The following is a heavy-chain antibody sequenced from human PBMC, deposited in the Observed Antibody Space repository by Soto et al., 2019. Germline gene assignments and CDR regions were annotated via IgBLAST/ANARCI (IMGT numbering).Heavy chain of an antibody. J-gene: IGHJ4*02. D-gene: IGHD4-17*01. Sequence: PGGSLRLSCSASGFTFGDYTMSWFRQAPGKGLEWVGFIRSKAYGGTPEYAASVRGRFTISRDDSKSIAYLQMNSLKTEDTAVYYCTREDPGHGDYVFDYWGQGTLVTVSS. V-gene: IGHV3-49*03. CDR2: IRSKAYGGTP. CDR3: TREDPGHGDYVFDY. CDR1: GFTFGDYT.